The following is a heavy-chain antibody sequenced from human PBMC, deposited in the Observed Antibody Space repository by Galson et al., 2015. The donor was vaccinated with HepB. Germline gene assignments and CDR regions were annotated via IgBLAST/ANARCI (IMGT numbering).Heavy chain of an antibody. CDR1: GGSISSYY. CDR2: IYYSGST. V-gene: IGHV4-59*01. D-gene: IGHD4-17*01. J-gene: IGHJ4*02. Sequence: TLSLTCTVSGGSISSYYWSWIRQPPGKGLEWIGYIYYSGSTNYNPSLKSRVTISVDTSKNQFSLKLSSVTAADTAVYYCALSYGEGGDYWGQGTLVTVSS. CDR3: ALSYGEGGDY.